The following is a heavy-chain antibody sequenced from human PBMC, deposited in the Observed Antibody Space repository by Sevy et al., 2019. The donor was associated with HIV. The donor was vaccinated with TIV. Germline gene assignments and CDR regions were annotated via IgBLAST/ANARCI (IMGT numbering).Heavy chain of an antibody. CDR3: AKDGRYSSGWYELGYFDL. CDR2: ISGSGGST. V-gene: IGHV3-23*01. J-gene: IGHJ2*01. Sequence: GGCLRLSCAASGFTFSSYAMSWVRQAPGKGLEGVSAISGSGGSTYYADSVKGRFTIPRDNSKNTLYLQMNSLRAEDTDVYYCAKDGRYSSGWYELGYFDLWGRGTLVSVSS. D-gene: IGHD6-19*01. CDR1: GFTFSSYA.